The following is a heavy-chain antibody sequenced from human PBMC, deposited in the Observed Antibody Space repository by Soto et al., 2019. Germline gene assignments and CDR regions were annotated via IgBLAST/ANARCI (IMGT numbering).Heavy chain of an antibody. CDR1: GFIFSEQG. J-gene: IGHJ4*02. D-gene: IGHD3-3*01. V-gene: IGHV3-33*01. CDR2: MWPDGSGE. CDR3: VRDGRIGEWNFGF. Sequence: QVQLVESGGGVVQPGRSLRLSCATSGFIFSEQGIHWVRQAPGKGLEWVAFMWPDGSGEVYVDSVRGRFKISRDNVKNMVFLQMDRLRAEGTAVAYCVRDGRIGEWNFGFRGPGTLVTGSS.